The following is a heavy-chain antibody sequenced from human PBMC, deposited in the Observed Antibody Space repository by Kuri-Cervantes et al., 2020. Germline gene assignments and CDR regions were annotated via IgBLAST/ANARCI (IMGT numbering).Heavy chain of an antibody. D-gene: IGHD2-21*01. V-gene: IGHV4-34*01. J-gene: IGHJ4*02. CDR2: INHIGSS. CDR3: AGGAKIAWIDY. Sequence: LVTLSLTCAVYGGSFGGYYWSWIRQPPGKGLEWIGEINHIGSSNYNPYLKSRVTISVDTSKNQFSLKLSSVTAADTAVYYCAGGAKIAWIDYWGQGTLVTVSS. CDR1: GGSFGGYY.